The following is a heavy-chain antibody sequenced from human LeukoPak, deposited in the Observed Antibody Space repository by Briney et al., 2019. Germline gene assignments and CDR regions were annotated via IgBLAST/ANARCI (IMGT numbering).Heavy chain of an antibody. J-gene: IGHJ4*02. V-gene: IGHV3-30*18. D-gene: IGHD4-17*01. CDR3: AKENYGDYEPDY. CDR2: ISYDGSNK. CDR1: GFTFSSYG. Sequence: PGGSLRLSCAASGFTFSSYGMHWVRQAPGKGLEWVAVISYDGSNKYYADSVKGRFTISRDNSKNTLYLQMNSLRAEDTAVYYCAKENYGDYEPDYWGQGTLVTVSS.